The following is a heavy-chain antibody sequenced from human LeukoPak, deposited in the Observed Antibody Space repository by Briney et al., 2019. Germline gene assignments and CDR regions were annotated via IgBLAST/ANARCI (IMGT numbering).Heavy chain of an antibody. CDR3: ARRSGVRGVIITEGSYYFDY. V-gene: IGHV3-21*01. J-gene: IGHJ4*02. CDR2: ISSSSNYI. Sequence: GGSLRLSCAASGFTFSSYSMNWVRQAPGKGLEWVSSISSSSNYIYYADSVKGRFTISRDNAKNSLYLQMNSLRAEDTAVYYCARRSGVRGVIITEGSYYFDYWGQGTLVTVSS. D-gene: IGHD3-10*01. CDR1: GFTFSSYS.